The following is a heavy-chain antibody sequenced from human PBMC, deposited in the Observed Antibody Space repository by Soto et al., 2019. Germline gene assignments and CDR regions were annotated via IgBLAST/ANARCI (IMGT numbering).Heavy chain of an antibody. CDR2: IYSGGST. CDR1: GFTVSSHY. Sequence: EVQLVETGGGLIQPGGSLRLSCAASGFTVSSHYMSWVRQAPGKGLEWVSVIYSGGSTYYADSVKGRFTISRDNSKNTLYTQMNSLRSEDTAVYYCASQYSRGWYFFDYWGQGTLVTVSS. CDR3: ASQYSRGWYFFDY. D-gene: IGHD6-19*01. V-gene: IGHV3-53*02. J-gene: IGHJ4*02.